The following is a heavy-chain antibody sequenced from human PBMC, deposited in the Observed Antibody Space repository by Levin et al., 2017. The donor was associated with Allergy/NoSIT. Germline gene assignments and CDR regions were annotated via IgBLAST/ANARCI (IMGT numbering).Heavy chain of an antibody. D-gene: IGHD6-6*01. CDR2: ISSSSTYI. CDR1: GFTFSGNN. CDR3: TSDGSYDTLGI. V-gene: IGHV3-21*01. Sequence: KAGGSLRLSCAASGFTFSGNNMNWVRQAPGKGLEWVSSISSSSTYIYYADSLKGRFTISRDDAKNSLSLQMNSLRVEDTAVYYCTSDGSYDTLGIWGQGTKVTVSS. J-gene: IGHJ3*02.